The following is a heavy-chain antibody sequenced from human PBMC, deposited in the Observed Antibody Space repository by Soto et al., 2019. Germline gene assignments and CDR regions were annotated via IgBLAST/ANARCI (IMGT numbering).Heavy chain of an antibody. CDR1: GFTFSNYA. CDR2: IDSSSSNK. V-gene: IGHV3-48*02. Sequence: PGGSLRLSCAASGFTFSNYAVNWVRQAPGKGLEWVSYIDSSSSNKHYADSVKGRFTISRDNAKNALYLQMSSLRDEDTAVYYCARDDDSAMALNFDYWGQRTLVTVSS. D-gene: IGHD5-18*01. J-gene: IGHJ4*02. CDR3: ARDDDSAMALNFDY.